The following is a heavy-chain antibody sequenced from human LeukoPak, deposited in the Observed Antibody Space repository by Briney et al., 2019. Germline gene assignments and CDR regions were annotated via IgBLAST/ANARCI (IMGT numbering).Heavy chain of an antibody. J-gene: IGHJ6*02. CDR1: GASVSSGSDY. CDR3: GREPCSGGSCGFVDA. D-gene: IGHD2-15*01. V-gene: IGHV4-61*01. CDR2: IFYTGST. Sequence: KPSETLSLTCIVSGASVSSGSDYWTWVRQPPGKGLEWIGYIFYTGSTNYNPSLKSRVKISVDTSKIQLSLKLRSVTAADTAVYYCGREPCSGGSCGFVDAWGQGTTVTVSS.